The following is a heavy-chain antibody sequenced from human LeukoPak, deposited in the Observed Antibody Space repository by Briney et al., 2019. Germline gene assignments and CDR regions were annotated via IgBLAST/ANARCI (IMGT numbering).Heavy chain of an antibody. D-gene: IGHD5-24*01. V-gene: IGHV1-2*06. Sequence: GASVTVSCTASGYTFTGYYMHWVRQAPGQGLEWMGRINPNSGGTNYAQKFQGRVTMTRDTSISTAYMELSRLRSDDTAVYYCARERLQYKNWFDPWGQGTLVTVSS. CDR1: GYTFTGYY. CDR3: ARERLQYKNWFDP. J-gene: IGHJ5*02. CDR2: INPNSGGT.